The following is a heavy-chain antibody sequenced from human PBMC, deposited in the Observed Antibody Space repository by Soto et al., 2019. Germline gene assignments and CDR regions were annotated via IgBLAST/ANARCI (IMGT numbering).Heavy chain of an antibody. CDR2: IKQDGSEK. V-gene: IGHV3-7*01. Sequence: GGSLRLSCAASGFTFSSYWMSWVRQAPGKGLEWVANIKQDGSEKYYVDSVKGRFTISRDNAKNSLYLQMNSLRAEDTAVYYCASGYCSSTSCYTRGYYHYGMDVSGQGPTVTV. J-gene: IGHJ6*02. CDR1: GFTFSSYW. CDR3: ASGYCSSTSCYTRGYYHYGMDV. D-gene: IGHD2-2*02.